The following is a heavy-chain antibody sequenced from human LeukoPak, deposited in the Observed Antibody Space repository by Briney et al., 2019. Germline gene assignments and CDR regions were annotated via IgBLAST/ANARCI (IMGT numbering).Heavy chain of an antibody. Sequence: PSETLSLTCTVSGGSISSYYCSWIRQAPGKGLEWIGYVYYTGSTNYNPSLKSRVTISVDTSKNQFSLKLSSVTAADTAVYYCARLRYYYGSGSYHFDYWAREPWSPSPQ. J-gene: IGHJ4*02. CDR3: ARLRYYYGSGSYHFDY. CDR2: VYYTGST. CDR1: GGSISSYY. D-gene: IGHD3-10*01. V-gene: IGHV4-59*01.